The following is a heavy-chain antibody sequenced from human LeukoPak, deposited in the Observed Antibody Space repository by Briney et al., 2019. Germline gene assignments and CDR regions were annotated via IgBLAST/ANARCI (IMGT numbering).Heavy chain of an antibody. CDR2: IYTSGNT. Sequence: SETLSLTCTVSGVSISSYYWSWIRQPAGKELEWIGRIYTSGNTNYNPSLKSRVTMSVDTSKNQFSLKLTSVTAADTAVYYCARITFVVEGYGMDVWGQGTTVTVSS. V-gene: IGHV4-4*07. CDR1: GVSISSYY. J-gene: IGHJ6*02. D-gene: IGHD2-21*01. CDR3: ARITFVVEGYGMDV.